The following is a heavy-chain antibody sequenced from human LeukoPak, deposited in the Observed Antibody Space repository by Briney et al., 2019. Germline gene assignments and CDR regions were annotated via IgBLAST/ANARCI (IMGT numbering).Heavy chain of an antibody. V-gene: IGHV3-33*06. CDR1: GFTFSSYG. CDR2: IWYDGSNK. Sequence: GGSLSLSCASSGFTFSSYGMHWVRQAPGKGLEWVAVIWYDGSNKYYADSVKGRFTISRDNSKNTLYLQMNSLRAEDTAVYYCAKDDMLHLDYWGQGTLVTVSS. CDR3: AKDDMLHLDY. J-gene: IGHJ4*02. D-gene: IGHD2-8*01.